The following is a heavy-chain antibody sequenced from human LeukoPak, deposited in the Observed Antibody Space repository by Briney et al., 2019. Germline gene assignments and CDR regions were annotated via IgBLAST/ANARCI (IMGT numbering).Heavy chain of an antibody. Sequence: GGSLRLSCAASGFTFSSYTMNWVRQAPGKGLEWVSSISASSSYIYYADSVKGRFTISRDNAKNSLYLQTNSLRAEDTAVYYCARVTMYYDILTGYYKPNWFDPWGQGTLVTVSS. CDR3: ARVTMYYDILTGYYKPNWFDP. D-gene: IGHD3-9*01. J-gene: IGHJ5*02. V-gene: IGHV3-21*01. CDR1: GFTFSSYT. CDR2: ISASSSYI.